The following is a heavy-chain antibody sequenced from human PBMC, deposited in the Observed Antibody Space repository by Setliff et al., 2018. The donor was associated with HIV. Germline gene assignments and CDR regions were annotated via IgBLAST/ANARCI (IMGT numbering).Heavy chain of an antibody. CDR1: GFTFTNYA. CDR2: INVDSGNT. D-gene: IGHD2-21*02. Sequence: ASVKVSCKASGFTFTNYAIHWVRQAPGQRLEWMGWINVDSGNTKYLQDLQGRVTITKDRSASTAYMEVSNLRSEDTAVYYCASSNVVVVTASVSDAFDIWGQGTMVTVSS. J-gene: IGHJ3*02. CDR3: ASSNVVVVTASVSDAFDI. V-gene: IGHV1-3*03.